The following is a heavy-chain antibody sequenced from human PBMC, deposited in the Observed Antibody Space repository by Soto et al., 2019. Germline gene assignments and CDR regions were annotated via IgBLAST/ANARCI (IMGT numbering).Heavy chain of an antibody. CDR2: TYYRSKWYN. CDR1: GDSVSGNSAA. J-gene: IGHJ4*02. V-gene: IGHV6-1*01. Sequence: LSLTCAISGDSVSGNSAAWNWIRQSPSRGLEWLGRTYYRSKWYNDYAVSVKSRITVTPDTSKNQFSLHLNSVTPEDTAVYYCAKDFPYYESSDSYFDYWGQGALVTVSS. CDR3: AKDFPYYESSDSYFDY. D-gene: IGHD3-16*01.